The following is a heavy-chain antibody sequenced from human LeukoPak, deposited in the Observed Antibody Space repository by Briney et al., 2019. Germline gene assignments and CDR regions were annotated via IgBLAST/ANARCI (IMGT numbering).Heavy chain of an antibody. Sequence: SETLSLTCTVSGGSISSNSYYWGWIRQPPGKGLEWIGSIYYSGRTYYNPSLKSRVTISVDTSKNQFSLKLSSVTAADTAVYYCARGNVLRYFDWLFQRPSPDPYYMDVWGKGTTVTISS. CDR3: ARGNVLRYFDWLFQRPSPDPYYMDV. D-gene: IGHD3-9*01. V-gene: IGHV4-39*07. J-gene: IGHJ6*03. CDR1: GGSISSNSYY. CDR2: IYYSGRT.